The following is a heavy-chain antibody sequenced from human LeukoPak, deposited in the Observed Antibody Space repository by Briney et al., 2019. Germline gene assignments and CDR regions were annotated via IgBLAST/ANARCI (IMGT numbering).Heavy chain of an antibody. CDR3: ARSSSSSGEYYYYGMDV. J-gene: IGHJ6*02. CDR2: IYSGGST. D-gene: IGHD6-6*01. Sequence: GGSLRLSCAASGFTVSSNYMSWVRQAPGKGLEWVSVIYSGGSTYYADSVKGRFTISRHNSKNTLYLQMNSLRAEDTAVYYCARSSSSSGEYYYYGMDVWGQGTTVTVSS. V-gene: IGHV3-53*04. CDR1: GFTVSSNY.